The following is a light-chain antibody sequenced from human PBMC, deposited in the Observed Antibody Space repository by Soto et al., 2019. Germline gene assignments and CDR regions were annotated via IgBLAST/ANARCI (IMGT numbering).Light chain of an antibody. CDR3: SLYTSENAYV. J-gene: IGLJ1*01. Sequence: QSALTQPPSVSGSPGQSGTNSCTGTSTDFVGYNPVSWYQQPPGTAPNLMIDEVSKRPSGVPDRFSGSKSGNTAALTISGLQAADEADYYCSLYTSENAYVFGTGTKV. CDR2: EVS. V-gene: IGLV2-18*01. CDR1: STDFVGYNP.